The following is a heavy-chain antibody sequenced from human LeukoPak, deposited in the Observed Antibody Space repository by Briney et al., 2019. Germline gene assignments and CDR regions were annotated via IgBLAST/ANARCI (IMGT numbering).Heavy chain of an antibody. V-gene: IGHV1-69*04. D-gene: IGHD5-18*01. CDR2: IIPILGIA. J-gene: IGHJ4*02. CDR1: GGTFSSYA. CDR3: ARVDTVMAYYFDL. Sequence: GASVKVSCKASGGTFSSYAISWVRQAPGQGLEWMGRIIPILGIANYAQKFQGRVTITADKSTSTAYMELSSLRSEDTAVYYCARVDTVMAYYFDLWGQGTLVTVSS.